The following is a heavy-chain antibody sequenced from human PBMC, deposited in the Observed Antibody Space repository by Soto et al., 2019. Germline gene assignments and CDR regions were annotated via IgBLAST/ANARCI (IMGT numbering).Heavy chain of an antibody. V-gene: IGHV3-21*01. J-gene: IGHJ6*01. Sequence: CVIQAPGMRPEWISSISLSSSYTYYAESVKGRFTISRDNAKNSLFLQMNSLAVEDTAVYYCANTIFGPVMDIWGRATTV. D-gene: IGHD3-3*01. CDR3: ANTIFGPVMDI. CDR2: ISLSSSYT.